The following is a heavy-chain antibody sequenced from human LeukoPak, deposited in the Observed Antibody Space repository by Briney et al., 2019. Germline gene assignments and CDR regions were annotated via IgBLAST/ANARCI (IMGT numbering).Heavy chain of an antibody. D-gene: IGHD1-26*01. CDR2: ISGSGANT. V-gene: IGHV3-23*01. Sequence: GGSLRLSCAASGFTFNNYAMSWVRQAPGKGLEWVSGISGSGANTYYADSVKGRFTISRDNSKNTLFLQMNSLRADDTAVYYCAKDLGRYRNNFFDYWGQGNLVTVSS. J-gene: IGHJ4*02. CDR3: AKDLGRYRNNFFDY. CDR1: GFTFNNYA.